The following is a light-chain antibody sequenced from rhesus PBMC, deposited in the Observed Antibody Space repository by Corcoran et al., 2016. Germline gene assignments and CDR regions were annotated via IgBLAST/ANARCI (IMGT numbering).Light chain of an antibody. J-gene: IGKJ4*01. CDR3: QQGNSNPLT. Sequence: DIQMSQSPSSLSASVGDRVTITCRASQGISSYLNWYQQKPGKAPKLLIYNANSLASGVPSRFSGSGSGTEFTLTISSLQPEDFATYYCQQGNSNPLTFGGGTKVEIK. V-gene: IGKV1-32*02. CDR1: QGISSY. CDR2: NAN.